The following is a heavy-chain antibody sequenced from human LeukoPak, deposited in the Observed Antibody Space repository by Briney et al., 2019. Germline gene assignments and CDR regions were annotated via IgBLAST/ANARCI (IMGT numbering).Heavy chain of an antibody. J-gene: IGHJ4*02. D-gene: IGHD3-22*01. CDR2: INTDGGST. Sequence: GGSLRLSCAASGFTFSSYWMHWVRQAPGKGLVWVSRINTDGGSTSYADSVKGRFTISRDNAKNTLYLQMNSPRAEDTAVYYCARDTYDISGYYYGPFDYWGQGTLVTVSS. V-gene: IGHV3-74*01. CDR3: ARDTYDISGYYYGPFDY. CDR1: GFTFSSYW.